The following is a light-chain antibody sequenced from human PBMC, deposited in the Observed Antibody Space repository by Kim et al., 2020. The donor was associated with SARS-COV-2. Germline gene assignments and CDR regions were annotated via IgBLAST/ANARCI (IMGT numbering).Light chain of an antibody. CDR1: SNNVGNQG. CDR3: SAWDSSLSAVV. J-gene: IGLJ2*01. V-gene: IGLV10-54*01. CDR2: RNN. Sequence: RQTATLTCTGNSNNVGNQGAAWLQQHQGHPPKLRSYRNNNRPSGISERLSAARSGNTASLSITGLQPEDEADYYCSAWDSSLSAVVFGGGTQLTVL.